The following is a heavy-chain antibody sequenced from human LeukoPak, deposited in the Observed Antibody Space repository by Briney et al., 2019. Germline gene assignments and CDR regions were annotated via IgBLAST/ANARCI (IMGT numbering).Heavy chain of an antibody. V-gene: IGHV3-48*01. CDR1: GFTFSVYG. J-gene: IGHJ4*02. D-gene: IGHD6-19*01. CDR2: ISNSGSTV. CDR3: ARVKWSSAWSGY. Sequence: PGGSLRLSCAASGFTFSVYGMNWVRRAPGKGLEWVSYISNSGSTVTYADSVKGRFTISRDNAKNSLYLQMSSLRVEDTAVYYCARVKWSSAWSGYWGQGVLVTVSS.